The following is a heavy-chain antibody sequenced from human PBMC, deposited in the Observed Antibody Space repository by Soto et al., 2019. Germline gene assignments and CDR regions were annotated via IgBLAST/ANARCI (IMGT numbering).Heavy chain of an antibody. Sequence: KTSETLSLTFAVSSGSISSSNWWCWVRQLPGKGLEWIGEVFHSGSTNYNPSLKSRVTISVDKSKNQFSLKLSSVTAADTAVYYCARVRYSSSYFDYWGQGTLVTVSS. V-gene: IGHV4-4*02. CDR3: ARVRYSSSYFDY. J-gene: IGHJ4*02. CDR2: VFHSGST. CDR1: SGSISSSNW. D-gene: IGHD6-13*01.